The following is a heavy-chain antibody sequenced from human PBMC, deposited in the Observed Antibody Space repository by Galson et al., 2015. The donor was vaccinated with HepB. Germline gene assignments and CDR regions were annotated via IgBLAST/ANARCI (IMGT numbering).Heavy chain of an antibody. CDR3: ASKGSSSWYRDAFDI. V-gene: IGHV5-10-1*01. D-gene: IGHD6-13*01. J-gene: IGHJ3*02. CDR1: GYSFTSYW. Sequence: QSGAEVKKPGESLRISCKGSGYSFTSYWISWVRQMPGKGLEWMGRIDPSDSYTNYSPSFQGHVTISADKSISTAYLQWSSLKASDTAMYYCASKGSSSWYRDAFDIWGQGTMVTVSS. CDR2: IDPSDSYT.